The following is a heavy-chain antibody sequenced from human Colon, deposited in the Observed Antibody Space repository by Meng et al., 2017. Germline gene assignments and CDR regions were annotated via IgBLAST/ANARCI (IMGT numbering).Heavy chain of an antibody. CDR2: ISSDANYK. J-gene: IGHJ4*02. Sequence: QGLVVESGGGVVQPGRSLRLSCVASGFNFNTYAMHWVRQAPGKGLEWVAVISSDANYKYYAASVQGRFSISRDNSENTVYLQMNSLRPEDMSTYYCASSHNLYLVYWGQGTLVTVSS. CDR3: ASSHNLYLVY. CDR1: GFNFNTYA. D-gene: IGHD1-14*01. V-gene: IGHV3-30*01.